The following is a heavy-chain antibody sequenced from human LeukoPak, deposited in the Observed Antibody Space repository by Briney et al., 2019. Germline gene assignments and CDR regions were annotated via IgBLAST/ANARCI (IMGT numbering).Heavy chain of an antibody. J-gene: IGHJ4*02. Sequence: GGSLRLSCAASGFTFSSYVMNWVRQAPGKGLEWVSSISSSSSYIYYADSVKGRFTISRDNAKNSLCLQMNSLRAEDTAVYYCTRGIASIEDIVVVPAAVDYWGQGTLVTVSS. CDR2: ISSSSSYI. D-gene: IGHD2-2*01. CDR1: GFTFSSYV. CDR3: TRGIASIEDIVVVPAAVDY. V-gene: IGHV3-21*01.